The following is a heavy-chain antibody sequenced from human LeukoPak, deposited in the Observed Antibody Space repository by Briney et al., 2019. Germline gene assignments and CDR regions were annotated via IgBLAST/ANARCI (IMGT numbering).Heavy chain of an antibody. CDR3: ARGASRGYDFWSGYRDYFDY. D-gene: IGHD3-3*01. J-gene: IGHJ4*02. CDR2: IYTSGSS. V-gene: IGHV4-61*02. Sequence: PSETLSLTCTVSGGSISSGSYYWSWIRQPAGKGLEWIGRIYTSGSSNYNPSLKSRVTISVDTSKNQFSLKLSPVTAADTAVYYCARGASRGYDFWSGYRDYFDYWGQGTLVTVSS. CDR1: GGSISSGSYY.